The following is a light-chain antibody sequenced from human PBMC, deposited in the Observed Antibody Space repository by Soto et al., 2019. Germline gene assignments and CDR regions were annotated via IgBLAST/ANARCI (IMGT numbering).Light chain of an antibody. CDR1: SSDVGGSNY. CDR2: EVS. Sequence: QSALTQPPSASGSPGQSVTISCTGTSSDVGGSNYVSWYQHLPGKAPRLMIYEVSKRPSGVPDRFSGSKSGNTAALTVSGLQAEDEADYYCASHAGSLYFDILVGGGTKVTVL. J-gene: IGLJ2*01. V-gene: IGLV2-8*01. CDR3: ASHAGSLYFDIL.